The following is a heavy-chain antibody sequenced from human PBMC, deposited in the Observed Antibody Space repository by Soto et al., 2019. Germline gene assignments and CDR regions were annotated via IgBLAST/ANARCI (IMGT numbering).Heavy chain of an antibody. CDR2: IYYSGST. CDR3: GSPLNDPSSGCFAP. Sequence: SETLSLTCTVSGGSISSSSYYWGWIRQPPGKGLEWIWSIYYSGSTYYNPSLKSRVTISVDTSKTQFSRKRRPVTAANKAIEYWGSPLNDPSSGCFAPGGQGPLDTVS. V-gene: IGHV4-39*01. J-gene: IGHJ5*02. CDR1: GGSISSSSYY. D-gene: IGHD2-15*01.